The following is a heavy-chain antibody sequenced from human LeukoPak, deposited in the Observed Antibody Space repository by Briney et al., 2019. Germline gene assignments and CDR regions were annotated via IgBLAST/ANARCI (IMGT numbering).Heavy chain of an antibody. J-gene: IGHJ4*02. V-gene: IGHV1-69*04. CDR3: ATTNDGGGYQWGDFFDF. Sequence: SVKVSCKASGGTSNSHAISWVRQAPGQGLEWMGRIIPNLGTTNRAQNFQDRVTLTADKSTSTAYMELTSLTSDDTAVYYCATTNDGGGYQWGDFFDFWGQGTLVTVSS. CDR2: IIPNLGTT. D-gene: IGHD3-22*01. CDR1: GGTSNSHA.